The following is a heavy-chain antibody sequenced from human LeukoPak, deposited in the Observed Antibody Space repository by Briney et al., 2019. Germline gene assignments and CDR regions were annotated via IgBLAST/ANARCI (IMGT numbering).Heavy chain of an antibody. J-gene: IGHJ4*02. CDR3: ARGGTSCCYFDY. Sequence: GGSLRLSCAASGFTFSSYSMNWVRQAPGKGLEWVSSISSSSSYIYYADSVKGRFTISRDNAKNSLYPQMNSLRAEDTAVYYCARGGTSCCYFDYWGQGTLVTVSS. CDR2: ISSSSSYI. CDR1: GFTFSSYS. V-gene: IGHV3-21*01. D-gene: IGHD2-2*01.